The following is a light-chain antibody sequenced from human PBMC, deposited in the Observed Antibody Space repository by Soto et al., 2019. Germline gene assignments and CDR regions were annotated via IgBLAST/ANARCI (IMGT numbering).Light chain of an antibody. Sequence: DIVMTQSPATLSVAPGERVTFSCRASQGVSRKLAWYQHKPGQAPRLLISGASTGATGIPARFSGSGSGTEFTLTISSLQSEDCAIYYCQQRSNWPPGTFGQGTKVDIK. J-gene: IGKJ1*01. CDR3: QQRSNWPPGT. CDR2: GAS. CDR1: QGVSRK. V-gene: IGKV3-15*01.